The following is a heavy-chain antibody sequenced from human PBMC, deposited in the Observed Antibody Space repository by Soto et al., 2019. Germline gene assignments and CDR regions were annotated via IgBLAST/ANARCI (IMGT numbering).Heavy chain of an antibody. J-gene: IGHJ3*02. CDR2: ISSSSSYI. CDR3: ARTTRLANDAFDI. D-gene: IGHD6-19*01. Sequence: GGSLRLSCTASGFTFSIYSMNWVRQAPGKGLEWVSSISSSSSYIYYADSVKGRFTISRDNAKNSLYLQMNSLRAEDTAVYYCARTTRLANDAFDIWGQGTMVTVSS. V-gene: IGHV3-21*01. CDR1: GFTFSIYS.